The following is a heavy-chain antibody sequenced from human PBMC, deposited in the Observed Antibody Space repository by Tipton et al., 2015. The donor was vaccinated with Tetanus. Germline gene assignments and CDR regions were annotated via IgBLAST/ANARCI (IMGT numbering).Heavy chain of an antibody. CDR2: ISHSGSP. J-gene: IGHJ4*02. CDR3: AGSQWLDGFIFDY. V-gene: IGHV4-59*07. CDR1: GGSITKDY. D-gene: IGHD6-19*01. Sequence: TLSLTCNVSGGSITKDYWSWIRQSPGKTLEWIGYISHSGSPNYNPSLKSRATVSVDTSKNQFSLDLTSVTVADTGVYYCAGSQWLDGFIFDYWGQGSLVTVAS.